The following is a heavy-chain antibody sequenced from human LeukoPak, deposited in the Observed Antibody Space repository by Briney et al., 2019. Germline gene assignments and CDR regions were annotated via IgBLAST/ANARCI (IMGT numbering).Heavy chain of an antibody. J-gene: IGHJ2*01. Sequence: SETLSLTCTVSGGSISSSSYYWGWVRQPPGTGVEWIGSIYYSGSTYYNPSLKSRVTISVDTSKNQFSLKLSSVTAADTAVYYCASDSSGWYNQGYWYFDLWGRGTLVTVSS. D-gene: IGHD6-19*01. CDR3: ASDSSGWYNQGYWYFDL. V-gene: IGHV4-39*01. CDR2: IYYSGST. CDR1: GGSISSSSYY.